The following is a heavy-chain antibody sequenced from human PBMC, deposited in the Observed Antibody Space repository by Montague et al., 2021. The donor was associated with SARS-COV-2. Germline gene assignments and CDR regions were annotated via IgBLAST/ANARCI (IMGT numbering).Heavy chain of an antibody. J-gene: IGHJ3*02. CDR2: IYNTGRT. D-gene: IGHD2-2*01. CDR1: GGSVTSGDYY. Sequence: SETLSLTCTVSGGSVTSGDYYWSLLQQPPEKVLGWIGYIYNTGRTNYTPSLKSRVTISMDTSKNQFSQKVDSVSAADTAVYYCATEMPAYDVFDIWGQGTMVTVSS. CDR3: ATEMPAYDVFDI. V-gene: IGHV4-61*08.